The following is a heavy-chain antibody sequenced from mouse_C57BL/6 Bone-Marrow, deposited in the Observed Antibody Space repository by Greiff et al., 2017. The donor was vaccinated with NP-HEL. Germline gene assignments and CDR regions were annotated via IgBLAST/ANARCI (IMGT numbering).Heavy chain of an antibody. D-gene: IGHD1-1*01. CDR2: IDPENGDT. J-gene: IGHJ2*01. Sequence: VQLQQSGAELVRPGASVKLSCTASGFNIKDDYMHWVKQRPEQGLEWIGWIDPENGDTEYASKFQGKATITADTSSNTAYLQLSSLTSEDTAVYYCTTRATVVADYWGQGTTLTVSS. V-gene: IGHV14-4*01. CDR1: GFNIKDDY. CDR3: TTRATVVADY.